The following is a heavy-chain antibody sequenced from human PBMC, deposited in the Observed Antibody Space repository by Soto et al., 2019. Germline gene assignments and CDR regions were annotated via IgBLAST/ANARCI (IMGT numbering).Heavy chain of an antibody. V-gene: IGHV1-18*01. D-gene: IGHD3-9*01. CDR3: ATTTGYSYYYYGMGV. CDR2: IRAYNGDT. Sequence: QVQLVQSGAEVKKPGASVKVSCKASGYHLTSYGISWVRQAPGQGLEWMGWIRAYNGDTNYAQKFHGRGTLTTDTSTSTAYMELRSLRSDATAVYYCATTTGYSYYYYGMGVWGQGTTVTVSS. CDR1: GYHLTSYG. J-gene: IGHJ6*02.